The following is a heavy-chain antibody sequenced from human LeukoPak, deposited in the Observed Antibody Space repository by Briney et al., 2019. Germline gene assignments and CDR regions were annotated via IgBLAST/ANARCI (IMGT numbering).Heavy chain of an antibody. V-gene: IGHV1-69*13. J-gene: IGHJ4*02. Sequence: SVKLSCKASGGTFSSYANSWVRQAPAPGHERMGVSNPSVGTTNYPQKLQGRITITANESTSIAYMELSSLRSEDTAVYYCAGSKYIVVVPAAKVLNYWGQGAMVTVSS. D-gene: IGHD2-2*01. CDR2: SNPSVGTT. CDR1: GGTFSSYA. CDR3: AGSKYIVVVPAAKVLNY.